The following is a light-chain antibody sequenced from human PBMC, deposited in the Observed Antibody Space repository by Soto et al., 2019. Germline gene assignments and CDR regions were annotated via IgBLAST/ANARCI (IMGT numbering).Light chain of an antibody. CDR2: DVS. V-gene: IGLV2-14*01. CDR1: SSDVGAFDF. Sequence: QSALTQPASVSGSPGQSITISCTGTSSDVGAFDFVSWYQQHPGKAPKLMIYDVSNRPSGVSNRFSGSKSGNTASLTISGLQAEDEADYYCSSSTTSNTLLFGGGTQLTVL. CDR3: SSSTTSNTLL. J-gene: IGLJ2*01.